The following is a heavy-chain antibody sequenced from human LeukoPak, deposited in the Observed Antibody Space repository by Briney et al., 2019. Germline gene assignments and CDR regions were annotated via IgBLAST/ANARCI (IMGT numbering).Heavy chain of an antibody. J-gene: IGHJ4*02. D-gene: IGHD5-24*01. Sequence: PSETLSLTCVVSGGSISSSSWWSWVRQPPGEGLEWIGEIYHSGSTNSNPSLKSRVTISLDKSKNNFSLHLSSVIAADWAMYYCARVMATIDYWGQGTLVTVSS. CDR2: IYHSGST. V-gene: IGHV4-4*02. CDR3: ARVMATIDY. CDR1: GGSISSSSW.